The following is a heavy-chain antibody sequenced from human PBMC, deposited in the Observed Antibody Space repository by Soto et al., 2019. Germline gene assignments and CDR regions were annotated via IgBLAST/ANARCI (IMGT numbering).Heavy chain of an antibody. CDR3: ARAIGPPRGSWYISWFGP. CDR2: IIPIFGTA. Sequence: ASVKVSCKASGGTFSSYAISWVRQAPGQGLEWMGGIIPIFGTANYAQKFQGRVTITADESTSTAYMELSSLRSEDTAVYYCARAIGPPRGSWYISWFGPWGQGTLVTVSS. V-gene: IGHV1-69*13. CDR1: GGTFSSYA. J-gene: IGHJ5*02. D-gene: IGHD6-13*01.